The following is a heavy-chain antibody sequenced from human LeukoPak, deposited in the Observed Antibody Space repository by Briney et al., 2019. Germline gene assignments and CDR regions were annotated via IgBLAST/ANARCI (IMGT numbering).Heavy chain of an antibody. CDR1: GYSISSGYY. Sequence: PSETLSLTCTVSGYSISSGYYWGWIRQPPGKGLEWIGRIYTSGSTNYNPSLKGRVTMSVDTSKNQFSLKLSSVTAADTAVYYCARGLHSRLRGYPRRVSDAFDIWGQGTMVTVSS. V-gene: IGHV4-38-2*02. D-gene: IGHD5-12*01. J-gene: IGHJ3*02. CDR3: ARGLHSRLRGYPRRVSDAFDI. CDR2: IYTSGST.